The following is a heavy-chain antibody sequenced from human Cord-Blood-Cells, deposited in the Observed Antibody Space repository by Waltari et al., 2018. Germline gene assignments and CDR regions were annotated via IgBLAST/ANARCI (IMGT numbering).Heavy chain of an antibody. CDR1: GYTFTGYY. Sequence: QVQLVQSGAEVKKPGASVKVSCKASGYTFTGYYLLRVRQAPGQGLEWMGWINPNSGGTNYAQKCQGRVTMTRDTSISTAYMELSRLRSDDTAVYYCARDSSSYWYFDLWGRGTLVTVSS. D-gene: IGHD6-6*01. V-gene: IGHV1-2*02. CDR3: ARDSSSYWYFDL. J-gene: IGHJ2*01. CDR2: INPNSGGT.